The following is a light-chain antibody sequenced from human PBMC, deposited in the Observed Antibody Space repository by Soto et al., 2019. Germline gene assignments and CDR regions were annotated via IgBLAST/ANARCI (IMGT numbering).Light chain of an antibody. CDR2: DVS. CDR3: SSYTSNSTFV. V-gene: IGLV2-14*01. J-gene: IGLJ2*01. Sequence: QSVLTQPASVSGSPGQSITISCTGTSSDVGGYNYVSWYQQHPGKAPKLMIYDVSNRPSGVSNRFSGSKSGNTASLTISGLQAEDEADYYCSSYTSNSTFVFGGGTKVTVL. CDR1: SSDVGGYNY.